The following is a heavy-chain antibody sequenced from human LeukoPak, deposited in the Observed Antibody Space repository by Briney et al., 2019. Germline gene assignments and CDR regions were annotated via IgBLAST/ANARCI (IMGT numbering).Heavy chain of an antibody. CDR1: GFTFSYYG. D-gene: IGHD2-2*01. CDR3: ARENRGQYQLLSAVDV. Sequence: PGGSLRLSCAASGFTFSYYGMDWVRQAPDKGLEWVAVIWSDGDNKYYADSAKGRFTISRDNSKNTLYLQMNSLRAEDRAVYYCARENRGQYQLLSAVDVWGQGTTVTVSS. CDR2: IWSDGDNK. J-gene: IGHJ6*02. V-gene: IGHV3-33*01.